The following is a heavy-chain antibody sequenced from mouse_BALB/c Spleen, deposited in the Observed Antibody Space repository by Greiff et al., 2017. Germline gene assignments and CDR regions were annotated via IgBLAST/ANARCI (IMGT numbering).Heavy chain of an antibody. CDR2: IYPGSGST. J-gene: IGHJ2*01. D-gene: IGHD2-1*01. V-gene: IGHV1S22*01. CDR3: TRGGNYPLFDY. Sequence: LQQPGSELVRPGASVKLSCKASGYTFTSYWMHWVKQRHGQGLEWIGNIYPGSGSTNYDEKFKSKGTLTVDTSSSTAYMHLSSLTSEDSAVYYCTRGGNYPLFDYWGQGTTLTGSS. CDR1: GYTFTSYW.